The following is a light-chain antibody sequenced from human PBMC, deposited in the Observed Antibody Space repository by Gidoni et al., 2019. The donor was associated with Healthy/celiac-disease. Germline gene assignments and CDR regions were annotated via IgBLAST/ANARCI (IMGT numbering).Light chain of an antibody. CDR3: QQYYSTPYT. J-gene: IGKJ2*01. Sequence: DIVMTQSPDSLAASLGERATINCKSSQSVLYSSNNKNYLAWYQQKPGQPPKLLIYWASTRESGVPDRCSGSGSGTDFTLTISSLQAEDVAVYYCQQYYSTPYTFXQXTKLXIK. CDR2: WAS. CDR1: QSVLYSSNNKNY. V-gene: IGKV4-1*01.